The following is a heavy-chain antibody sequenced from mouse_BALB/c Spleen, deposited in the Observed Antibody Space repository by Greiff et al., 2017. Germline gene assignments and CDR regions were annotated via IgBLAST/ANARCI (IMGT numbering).Heavy chain of an antibody. J-gene: IGHJ4*01. D-gene: IGHD2-14*01. Sequence: QVQLQQSGAELAKPGASVKMSCKASGYTFTSYWMHWVKQRPGQGLEWIGYINPSTGYTEYNQKFKDKATLTADKSSSTAYMQLSSLTSEDSAVYDCARYRVRDAMDYWGQGTSVTVSS. V-gene: IGHV1-7*01. CDR2: INPSTGYT. CDR3: ARYRVRDAMDY. CDR1: GYTFTSYW.